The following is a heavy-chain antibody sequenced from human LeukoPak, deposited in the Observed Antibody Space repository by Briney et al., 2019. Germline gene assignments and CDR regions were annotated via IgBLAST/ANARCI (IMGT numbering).Heavy chain of an antibody. CDR1: GFTFSSYA. CDR2: ISGSGGSA. V-gene: IGHV3-23*01. Sequence: GGSLRLSCAASGFTFSSYAMSWVRQAPGKGLEWVSAISGSGGSAYYADSVKGRFTISRDNSKNTLYLQMNSLRAEDTAVYYCAKELYSSSSPPRNYFDYWGQGTLVTVSS. CDR3: AKELYSSSSPPRNYFDY. D-gene: IGHD6-6*01. J-gene: IGHJ4*02.